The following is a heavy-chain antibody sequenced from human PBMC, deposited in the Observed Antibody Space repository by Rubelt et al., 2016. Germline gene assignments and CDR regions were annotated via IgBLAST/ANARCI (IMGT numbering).Heavy chain of an antibody. J-gene: IGHJ4*02. CDR1: GLSVSGTY. D-gene: IGHD2-2*01. CDR2: IFNGGDR. Sequence: EVQLVESGGGLVQPGGSLRLSCAASGLSVSGTYMYWMRQAPGRGLEWISVIFNGGDRYYADSVRGRFSIAIDDSKNTLYLQVNRLRVEDTAIYYCTAMRVGNHDWGQGTLVTVSS. V-gene: IGHV3-66*01. CDR3: TAMRVGNHD.